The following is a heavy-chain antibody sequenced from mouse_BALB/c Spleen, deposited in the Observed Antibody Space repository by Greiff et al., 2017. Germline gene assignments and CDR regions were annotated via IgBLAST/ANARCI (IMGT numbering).Heavy chain of an antibody. V-gene: IGHV5-6-5*01. CDR2: ISSGGST. Sequence: EVKVEESGGGLVKPGGSLKLSCAASGFTFSSYAMSWVRQTPEKRLEWVASISSGGSTYYPDSVKGRFTISRDNARNILYLQMSSLRSEDTAMYYCARENYGNFYAMDYWGQGTSVTVSS. CDR1: GFTFSSYA. D-gene: IGHD2-1*01. CDR3: ARENYGNFYAMDY. J-gene: IGHJ4*01.